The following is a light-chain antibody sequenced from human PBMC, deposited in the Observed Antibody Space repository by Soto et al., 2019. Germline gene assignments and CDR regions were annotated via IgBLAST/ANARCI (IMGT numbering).Light chain of an antibody. CDR3: RQALQSPRT. CDR1: QRLLHSNGYNF. V-gene: IGKV2-28*01. Sequence: DIVMTQSPLSLPVTPGEAASISCRSSQRLLHSNGYNFLDWYLQKPGQSPQILIKLGSNRSSGVPDRFSCSESGTDFTLKISRVEAEDVGVYYCRQALQSPRTFGQGPKVQIK. CDR2: LGS. J-gene: IGKJ1*01.